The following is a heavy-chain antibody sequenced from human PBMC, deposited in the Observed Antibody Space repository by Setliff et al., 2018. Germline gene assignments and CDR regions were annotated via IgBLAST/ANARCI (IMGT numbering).Heavy chain of an antibody. D-gene: IGHD6-19*01. CDR3: ARASSGWYSAYYYYMDV. V-gene: IGHV4-59*12. Sequence: PSETLSLTCTVSSASRSINTYYWSWIRQPPGKGLDWVGNIYYSGTNYNPSLKSRVTISLDTSKNQFSLNLTSVTAADTAVYYCARASSGWYSAYYYYMDVWGKGTTVTVSS. CDR2: IYYSGT. J-gene: IGHJ6*03. CDR1: SASRSINTYY.